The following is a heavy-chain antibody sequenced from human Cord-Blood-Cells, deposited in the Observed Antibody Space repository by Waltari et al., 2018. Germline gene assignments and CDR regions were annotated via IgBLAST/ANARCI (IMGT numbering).Heavy chain of an antibody. Sequence: QVQLQQWGAGLLQPPETLSLTCAVYGGSFSGYYWSWNRQRTGMGLEWIGEINHSGSTNDKASRRRRYTITVDTSKTQCSQKLSAVADADTAVYYCARGLVPAAISDYYYYMDVWGKGTTVTVSS. CDR3: ARGLVPAAISDYYYYMDV. CDR1: GGSFSGYY. CDR2: INHSGST. J-gene: IGHJ6*03. D-gene: IGHD2-2*02. V-gene: IGHV4-34*01.